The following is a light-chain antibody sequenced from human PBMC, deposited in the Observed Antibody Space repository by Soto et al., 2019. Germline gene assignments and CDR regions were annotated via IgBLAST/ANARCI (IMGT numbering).Light chain of an antibody. CDR1: SSDIGAYDY. V-gene: IGLV2-14*01. Sequence: QSVLTQPASLSGSPGQSITISCTGTSSDIGAYDYVSWFQQHPGKAPKLMISEVNNRPSGVSNRFSGSKSGTSASLAITGLQAEDEADYYCQSYDSSLSGSVFGGGTKVTVL. CDR3: QSYDSSLSGSV. CDR2: EVN. J-gene: IGLJ2*01.